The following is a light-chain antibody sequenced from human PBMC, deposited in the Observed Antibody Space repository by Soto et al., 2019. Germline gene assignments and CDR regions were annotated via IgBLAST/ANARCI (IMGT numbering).Light chain of an antibody. CDR1: NSDVGLYNF. CDR2: EVT. CDR3: SSYGGRSSVL. V-gene: IGLV2-8*01. J-gene: IGLJ2*01. Sequence: QSALTQPPSASGSPGQSVTISCTGTNSDVGLYNFVSWYQHHPGNAPKLIIYEVTKRPSGVPDRFSGSKSGNTASLTVSGLRAEDEADYYCSSYGGRSSVLFGGGTKLTVL.